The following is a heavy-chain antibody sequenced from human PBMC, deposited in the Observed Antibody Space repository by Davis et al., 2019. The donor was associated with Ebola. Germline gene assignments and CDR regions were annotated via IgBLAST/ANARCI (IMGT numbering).Heavy chain of an antibody. V-gene: IGHV3-74*01. Sequence: HTGGSLRLSCAASRFTFSSYDMHWVRQAPGKGLMWVSRISPDGGRTGYADSVKGRFTISRDNAKNTLYLQMNSLQVEDTAIYYCARDFDRVREWGQGTLVTVSS. CDR2: ISPDGGRT. D-gene: IGHD3-22*01. CDR1: RFTFSSYD. J-gene: IGHJ4*02. CDR3: ARDFDRVRE.